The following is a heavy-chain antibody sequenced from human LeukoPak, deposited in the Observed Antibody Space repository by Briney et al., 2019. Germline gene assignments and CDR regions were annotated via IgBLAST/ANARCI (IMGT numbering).Heavy chain of an antibody. D-gene: IGHD5-18*01. J-gene: IGHJ4*02. CDR3: ARVGGADTAMVVLRYYFDY. Sequence: SETLSLTCAVYGGSFSGYYWSWIRQPPGKGLEWIGEINHSGSTNYNPSLKSRVTISVDTSKNQFSLKLSSVTAADTAAYYCARVGGADTAMVVLRYYFDYWGQGTLVTVSS. V-gene: IGHV4-34*01. CDR2: INHSGST. CDR1: GGSFSGYY.